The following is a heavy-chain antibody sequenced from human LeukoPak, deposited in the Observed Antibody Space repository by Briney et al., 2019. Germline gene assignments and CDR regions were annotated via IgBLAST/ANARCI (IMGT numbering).Heavy chain of an antibody. V-gene: IGHV1-2*06. Sequence: GASVKVSCKASGYTFTGYYMHWVRQAPGQGLEWVGRINPNSGGTNYAQKFQGRVTMTRDTSISTAYMELSRLRSDDTAVYYCARVKGRYGSGSPYYFDYWGQGTLVTVSS. D-gene: IGHD3-10*01. CDR2: INPNSGGT. J-gene: IGHJ4*02. CDR3: ARVKGRYGSGSPYYFDY. CDR1: GYTFTGYY.